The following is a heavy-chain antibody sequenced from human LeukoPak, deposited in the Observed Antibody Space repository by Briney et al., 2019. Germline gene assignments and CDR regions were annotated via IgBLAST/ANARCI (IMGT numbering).Heavy chain of an antibody. V-gene: IGHV3-53*01. J-gene: IGHJ4*02. Sequence: GGSLRLSCAASGFIVSTHYMSWVRQAPGKGLEWVSVIYSGGSTYYADSVKGRFTISRDNSKNTLYLQMNSLRAEDTAVYYCAKDREAMVRGVMVYWGQGTLVTVSS. CDR2: IYSGGST. CDR1: GFIVSTHY. CDR3: AKDREAMVRGVMVY. D-gene: IGHD3-10*01.